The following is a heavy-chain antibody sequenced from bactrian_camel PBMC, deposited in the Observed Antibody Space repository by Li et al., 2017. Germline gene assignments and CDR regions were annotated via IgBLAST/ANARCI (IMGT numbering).Heavy chain of an antibody. CDR2: IDLSSVT. CDR1: GYTYNRYC. CDR3: AALGSLGHPACMLLLERGAESGY. D-gene: IGHD2*01. J-gene: IGHJ4*01. V-gene: IGHV3S53*01. Sequence: VQLVESGGGSVKAGGSLTLTCVTSGYTYNRYCMGRFRLGPGKEREEVAGIDLSSVTSYGESAKGRFFISLDDATNTVFLQMNSLKPEDTAVYYCAALGSLGHPACMLLLERGAESGYRGQGTQVTVS.